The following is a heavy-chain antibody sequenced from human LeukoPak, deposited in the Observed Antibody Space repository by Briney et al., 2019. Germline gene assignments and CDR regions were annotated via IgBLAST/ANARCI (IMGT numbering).Heavy chain of an antibody. D-gene: IGHD3-16*02. CDR2: INWNGGST. CDR1: GFTFDDYG. CDR3: ARSPPPYDYVWGSYRYNYYMDV. Sequence: GGSLRLSCAASGFTFDDYGMSWVRQAPGKGLEWVSGINWNGGSTGYADSVKGRFTISRDNAKNSLYLQMNSLRAEDTALYYCARSPPPYDYVWGSYRYNYYMDVWGKGTTVTVSS. V-gene: IGHV3-20*04. J-gene: IGHJ6*03.